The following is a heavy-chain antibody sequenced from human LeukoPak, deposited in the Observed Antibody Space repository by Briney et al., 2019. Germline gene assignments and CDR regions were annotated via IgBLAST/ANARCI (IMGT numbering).Heavy chain of an antibody. D-gene: IGHD6-6*01. J-gene: IGHJ4*02. CDR2: IIPIFGTA. CDR3: ARSGRRAERIAAANGYYFDY. Sequence: ASVKASCKASGGTFSSYAISWVRQAPGQGLEWMGGIIPIFGTANYAQKFQGRVTITTDESTSTAYMELSSLRSEDTAVYYCARSGRRAERIAAANGYYFDYWGQGTLVTVSS. V-gene: IGHV1-69*05. CDR1: GGTFSSYA.